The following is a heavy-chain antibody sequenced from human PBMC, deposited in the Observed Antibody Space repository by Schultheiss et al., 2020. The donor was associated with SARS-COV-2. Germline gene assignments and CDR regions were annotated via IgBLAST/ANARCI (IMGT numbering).Heavy chain of an antibody. J-gene: IGHJ5*02. CDR3: ARSRTIFGVVIPSLNWFDP. V-gene: IGHV3-11*04. D-gene: IGHD3-3*01. Sequence: GGSLRLSCAASGFTFSNAWMSWVRQAPGKGLEWVSYISSSGSTIYYADSVKGRFTISRDNAKNSLYLQMNSLRAEDTAVYYCARSRTIFGVVIPSLNWFDPWGQGTLVTVSS. CDR2: ISSSGSTI. CDR1: GFTFSNAW.